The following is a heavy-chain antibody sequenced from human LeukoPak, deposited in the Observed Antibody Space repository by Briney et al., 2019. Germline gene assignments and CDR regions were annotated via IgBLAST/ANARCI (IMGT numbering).Heavy chain of an antibody. Sequence: PGGSLRLSCAASGFXVSDNYISWVRQAPGKGLEWVSVFYSGGSTRYADSVKGRFTISRDNSKNTLYLQLNSLRAEDTAVYYCARAPRVTRIAAAGKGNLDYWGQGTLVTVSS. CDR2: FYSGGST. J-gene: IGHJ4*02. CDR1: GFXVSDNY. V-gene: IGHV3-66*01. D-gene: IGHD6-13*01. CDR3: ARAPRVTRIAAAGKGNLDY.